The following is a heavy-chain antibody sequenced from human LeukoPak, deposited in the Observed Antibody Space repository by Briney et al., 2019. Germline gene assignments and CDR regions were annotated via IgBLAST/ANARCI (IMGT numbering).Heavy chain of an antibody. CDR1: GGSLTSYY. D-gene: IGHD3-3*01. V-gene: IGHV4-4*07. CDR2: IYTSEST. Sequence: SETLSLTCTVSGGSLTSYYGSWSRQPARTGLEWIGRIYTSESTNYNPSLKSRVTMSVDTSKNQFSLKLSSVTAADTAVYYCASHDFWSGYYRYWGQGTLVTVSS. CDR3: ASHDFWSGYYRY. J-gene: IGHJ4*02.